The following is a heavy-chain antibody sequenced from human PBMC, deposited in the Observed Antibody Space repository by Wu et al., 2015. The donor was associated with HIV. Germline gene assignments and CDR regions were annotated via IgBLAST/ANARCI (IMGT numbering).Heavy chain of an antibody. Sequence: QVQLVQSGAEVKKPGSSVKVSCKASGGTFSSYAISWVRQAPGQGLEWMGRIIPIFGTANYAQKFQGRVTITADESTSTAYMELSSLRSEDTAVYYCARAPYSVYGGNSAVQVGWYFDLWAVAPWSLSPQ. V-gene: IGHV1-69*13. CDR3: ARAPYSVYGGNSAVQVGWYFDL. CDR2: IIPIFGTA. CDR1: GGTFSSYA. J-gene: IGHJ2*01. D-gene: IGHD4-23*01.